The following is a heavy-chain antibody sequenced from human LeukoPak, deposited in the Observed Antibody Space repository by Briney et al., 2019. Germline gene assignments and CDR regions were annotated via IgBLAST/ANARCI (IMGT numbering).Heavy chain of an antibody. J-gene: IGHJ5*02. V-gene: IGHV4-39*07. CDR2: IYYSGTT. CDR1: GGSISSSPYY. Sequence: SETLSLTCTVSGGSISSSPYYWGWIRQPPGKGLEWIGSIYYSGTTHYNPSLKSRVTISVDTSKNQFSLKLSSVTAADTAVYYCARSARYYYGSGSYWIDNWFDPWGQGTLVTVSS. D-gene: IGHD3-10*01. CDR3: ARSARYYYGSGSYWIDNWFDP.